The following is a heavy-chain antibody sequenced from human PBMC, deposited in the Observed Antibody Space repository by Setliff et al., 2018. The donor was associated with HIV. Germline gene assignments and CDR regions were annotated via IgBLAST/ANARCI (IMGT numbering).Heavy chain of an antibody. J-gene: IGHJ4*02. D-gene: IGHD1-20*01. Sequence: LSCAASGFTFSNYWMSWVRQAPGKGLEWVANIKQDGSEKYYVDSVKGRFTISRDNAKKSLYLQMNSLRAEDTALYYCARDYSRYTWNYFDYWGQGTLVTVSS. CDR1: GFTFSNYW. CDR2: IKQDGSEK. V-gene: IGHV3-7*03. CDR3: ARDYSRYTWNYFDY.